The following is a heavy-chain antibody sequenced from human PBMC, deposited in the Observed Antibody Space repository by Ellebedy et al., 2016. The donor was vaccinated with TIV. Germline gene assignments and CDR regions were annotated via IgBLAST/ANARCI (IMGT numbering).Heavy chain of an antibody. D-gene: IGHD3-16*01. CDR3: ARQGEHGPVWPSQTH. J-gene: IGHJ4*02. CDR2: IYPGDSDT. V-gene: IGHV5-51*01. CDR1: GYSFTSYW. Sequence: GESLKISCKGSGYSFTSYWIGWVRQMPGKGLEWMGIIYPGDSDTRYSPSFQGQVTISADKSISTAYLQWSSLKASDTAMYYCARQGEHGPVWPSQTHWGQGTLVTVSS.